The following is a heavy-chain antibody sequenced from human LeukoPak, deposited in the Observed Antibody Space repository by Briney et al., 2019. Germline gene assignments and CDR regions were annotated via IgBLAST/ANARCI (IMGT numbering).Heavy chain of an antibody. D-gene: IGHD6-13*01. CDR3: ARDEAAASFMDAFDI. J-gene: IGHJ3*02. Sequence: GASVKVSCKASGGTFSSYAISWVRQAPGQGLEWMGWISAYNGNTNYAQKLQGRVTMTTDTSTSTAYMELRSLRSDDTAVYYCARDEAAASFMDAFDIWGQGTMVTVSS. CDR1: GGTFSSYA. V-gene: IGHV1-18*01. CDR2: ISAYNGNT.